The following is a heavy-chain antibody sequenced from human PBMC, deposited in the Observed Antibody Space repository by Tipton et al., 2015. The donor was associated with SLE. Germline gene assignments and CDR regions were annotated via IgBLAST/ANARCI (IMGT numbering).Heavy chain of an antibody. CDR1: GGSISSYY. CDR2: IYYSGST. CDR3: ASQRGYSYGVDY. J-gene: IGHJ4*02. Sequence: TLSLTCTVSGGSISSYYWSWIRQPPGKGLEWIGYIYYSGSTNYNPSLKSRVTISVDTSKNQFSLELSSVTAADTAVYYCASQRGYSYGVDYWGQGTLVTVSS. D-gene: IGHD5-18*01. V-gene: IGHV4-59*01.